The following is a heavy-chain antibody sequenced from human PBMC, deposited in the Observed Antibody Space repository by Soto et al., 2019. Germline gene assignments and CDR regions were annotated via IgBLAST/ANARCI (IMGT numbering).Heavy chain of an antibody. D-gene: IGHD3-22*01. Sequence: GASVKVSCKASGFTFTSSAVQWVRQARGQRLEWIGWIGVGSGNRHYAQKFQERVTITRDMSTNTAYMELRSLRSEDTAVYYCARGVHYDSSGYYYFYWGQGTLVTVSS. CDR1: GFTFTSSA. CDR3: ARGVHYDSSGYYYFY. CDR2: IGVGSGNR. V-gene: IGHV1-58*01. J-gene: IGHJ4*02.